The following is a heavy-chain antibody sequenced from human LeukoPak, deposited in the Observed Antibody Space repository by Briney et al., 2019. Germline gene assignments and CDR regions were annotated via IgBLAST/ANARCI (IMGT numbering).Heavy chain of an antibody. Sequence: ASVKVSCKASGYTFTGYYMHWVRQAPGQGLEWMGWINPNSGNTGYAQKFQGRVTVTRNTSISTAYMELSSLRSEDTAVYYCARAPTVAGTYYYYMDVWGKGTTVTVSS. J-gene: IGHJ6*03. D-gene: IGHD6-19*01. V-gene: IGHV1-8*03. CDR2: INPNSGNT. CDR3: ARAPTVAGTYYYYMDV. CDR1: GYTFTGYY.